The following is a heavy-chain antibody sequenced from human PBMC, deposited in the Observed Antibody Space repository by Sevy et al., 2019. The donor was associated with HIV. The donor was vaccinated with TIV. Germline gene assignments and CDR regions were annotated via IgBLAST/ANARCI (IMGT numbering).Heavy chain of an antibody. CDR3: ARGGYYYDNAAYYALDS. V-gene: IGHV3-33*01. Sequence: GGSLRLSCAASGFEFNKYGFHWVRQAPGKGLEWVAIIWYDGSDKYYAGSVKGRFTISRDNSKNTLYLQMNNVRVEDTAVYYCARGGYYYDNAAYYALDSWGQGTLVTVSS. CDR1: GFEFNKYG. CDR2: IWYDGSDK. J-gene: IGHJ4*02. D-gene: IGHD3-22*01.